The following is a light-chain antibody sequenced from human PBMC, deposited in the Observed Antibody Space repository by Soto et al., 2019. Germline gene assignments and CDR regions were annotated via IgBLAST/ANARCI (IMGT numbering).Light chain of an antibody. CDR3: QQYNSYS. Sequence: IRMTQSPSSRSGSTGDRVTITCRASQGISSYLAWYQQKPGTAPKLLIYHASTLESGVPSRFSGSGSGTEFTLTIRSLQPDDFATYYCQQYNSYSFGQGTKVDIK. J-gene: IGKJ1*01. CDR2: HAS. CDR1: QGISSY. V-gene: IGKV1-8*01.